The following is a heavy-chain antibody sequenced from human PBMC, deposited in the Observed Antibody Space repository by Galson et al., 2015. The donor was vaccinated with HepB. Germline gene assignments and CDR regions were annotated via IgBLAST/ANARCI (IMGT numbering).Heavy chain of an antibody. CDR2: IIPILGIA. CDR1: GFTFSSYA. CDR3: ARGGQVRQQLAGDDY. D-gene: IGHD6-13*01. V-gene: IGHV1-69*04. Sequence: SVKVSCTASGFTFSSYAISWVRQAPGQGLEWMGRIIPILGIANYAQKFQGRVTITADKSTSTAYMELNSLRSEDTAVYYCARGGQVRQQLAGDDYWGQGTLVTVSS. J-gene: IGHJ4*02.